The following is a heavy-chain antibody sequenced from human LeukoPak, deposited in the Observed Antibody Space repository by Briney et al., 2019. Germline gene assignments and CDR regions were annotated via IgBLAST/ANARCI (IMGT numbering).Heavy chain of an antibody. Sequence: GGSLRLSCAASGFTFSSYRMYWVRQAPGKGLVWVSRINSDGSSRNYADSVKGRFTISRDNAKNTLYLQMNSLRPEDTAVYYCAKSLYYYDSSGFTGSDYWGQGTLVTVSS. D-gene: IGHD3-22*01. CDR1: GFTFSSYR. CDR2: INSDGSSR. CDR3: AKSLYYYDSSGFTGSDY. V-gene: IGHV3-74*01. J-gene: IGHJ4*02.